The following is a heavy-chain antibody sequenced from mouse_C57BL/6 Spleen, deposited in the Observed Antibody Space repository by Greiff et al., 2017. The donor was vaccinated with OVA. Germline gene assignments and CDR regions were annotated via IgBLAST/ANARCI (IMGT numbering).Heavy chain of an antibody. Sequence: QVQLKESGPELVKPGASVKISCKASGYAFSSSWMNWVKQRPGKGLEWIGRIYPGDGDTNYNGKFKGKATLTADKSSSTAYMQLSSLTSEDSAVYFCARSEAYYNYAMDYWGQGTSVTVSS. D-gene: IGHD2-12*01. CDR2: IYPGDGDT. CDR3: ARSEAYYNYAMDY. V-gene: IGHV1-82*01. CDR1: GYAFSSSW. J-gene: IGHJ4*01.